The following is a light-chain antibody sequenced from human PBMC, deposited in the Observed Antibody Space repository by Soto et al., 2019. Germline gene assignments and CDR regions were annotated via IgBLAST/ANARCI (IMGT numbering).Light chain of an antibody. J-gene: IGKJ5*01. V-gene: IGKV3D-20*02. CDR2: DAS. Sequence: EIVMTQSPATLSVSPGERATLSCRASQSVSSSYLAWYQQKPGQAPRLLIYDASNRATGIPARFSGSGSGTDFTLTISSLEPEDFAVYYCQQRSNWPPSITFGQGTRLEI. CDR1: QSVSSSY. CDR3: QQRSNWPPSIT.